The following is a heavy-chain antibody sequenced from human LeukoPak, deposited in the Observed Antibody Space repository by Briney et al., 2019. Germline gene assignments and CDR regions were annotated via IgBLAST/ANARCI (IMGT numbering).Heavy chain of an antibody. D-gene: IGHD5-24*01. CDR2: ISSSSSYI. Sequence: PGGSLRLSCPASGFTLITYSMNWARQAPGGGLEWVSSISSSSSYIYYADSVKGRFTISRDNAKNSLYLQMNSLRAEDTAVYYCASRRDGYNWLDYWGQGTLVTVSS. V-gene: IGHV3-21*01. CDR1: GFTLITYS. CDR3: ASRRDGYNWLDY. J-gene: IGHJ4*02.